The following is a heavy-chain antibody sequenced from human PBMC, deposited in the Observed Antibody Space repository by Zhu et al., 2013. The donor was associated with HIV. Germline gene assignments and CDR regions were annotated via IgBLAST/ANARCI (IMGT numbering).Heavy chain of an antibody. V-gene: IGHV1-69*01. Sequence: QVQLVQSGAEVKKPGSSVKVSCKAYGGTFSSYAINWVRQAPGQGLEWMGGIIPILGTPNYAQRFQGRVTITADESTSTGYMELSGLRSDDTAIYYCTRGSTNLVDYWGQGTQVTVSS. CDR3: TRGSTNLVDY. CDR2: IIPILGTP. D-gene: IGHD1-1*01. CDR1: GGTFSSYA. J-gene: IGHJ4*02.